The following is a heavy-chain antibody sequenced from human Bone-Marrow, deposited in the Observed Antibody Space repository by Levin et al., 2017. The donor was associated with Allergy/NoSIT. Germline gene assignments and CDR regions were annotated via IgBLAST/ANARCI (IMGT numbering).Heavy chain of an antibody. CDR3: ARGHRILGTVLAFDY. D-gene: IGHD3-3*01. CDR2: IYYSGST. CDR1: GGSISSSSYY. V-gene: IGHV4-39*07. J-gene: IGHJ4*02. Sequence: PSETLSLTCTVSGGSISSSSYYWGWIRQPPGKGLEWIGSIYYSGSTYYNPSLKSRVTISVDTSKNQFSLKLSSVTAADTAVYYCARGHRILGTVLAFDYWGQGTLVTVSS.